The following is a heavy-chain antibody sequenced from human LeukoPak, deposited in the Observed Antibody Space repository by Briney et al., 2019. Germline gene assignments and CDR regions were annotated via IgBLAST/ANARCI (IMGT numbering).Heavy chain of an antibody. J-gene: IGHJ4*02. V-gene: IGHV3-21*01. CDR2: ISSSSSYI. CDR1: GVTFSSYS. Sequence: PGGSLRLSCAASGVTFSSYSMNWVRQAPGKGLEWVSSISSSSSYIYYADSVKGRFTISRDNAKNSLYLQMNSLRAEDTAVYYCARVESGGGYDFWSGYYVDYWGQGTLVTVSS. CDR3: ARVESGGGYDFWSGYYVDY. D-gene: IGHD3-3*01.